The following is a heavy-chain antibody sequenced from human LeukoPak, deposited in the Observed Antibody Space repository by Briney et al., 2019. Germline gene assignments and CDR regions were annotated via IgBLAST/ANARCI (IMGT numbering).Heavy chain of an antibody. Sequence: GGSLRLSGAASGFTFSSYAMSWVRQAPGKGLEWVSAISGSGGSTYYADSVKGRFTISRDNSKNTLYLQMNSLRAEDTAVYYCAKDRRYYDSSGNYWGQGTLVTVSS. CDR3: AKDRRYYDSSGNY. V-gene: IGHV3-23*01. CDR2: ISGSGGST. D-gene: IGHD3-22*01. J-gene: IGHJ4*02. CDR1: GFTFSSYA.